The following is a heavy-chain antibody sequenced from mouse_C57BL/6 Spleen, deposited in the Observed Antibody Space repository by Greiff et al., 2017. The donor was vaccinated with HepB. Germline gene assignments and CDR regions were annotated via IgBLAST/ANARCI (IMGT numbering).Heavy chain of an antibody. CDR2: INPNYGTT. CDR1: GYSFTDYN. D-gene: IGHD2-1*01. CDR3: AREEGYGNYVWFAY. J-gene: IGHJ3*01. V-gene: IGHV1-39*01. Sequence: EVQLQQSGPELVKPGASVTISCKASGYSFTDYNMNWVKQSNGKSLEWIGVINPNYGTTSYNQKFKGKATLTVDQSSSTAYMQLNSLTSEDSAVYYCAREEGYGNYVWFAYWGQGTLVTVSA.